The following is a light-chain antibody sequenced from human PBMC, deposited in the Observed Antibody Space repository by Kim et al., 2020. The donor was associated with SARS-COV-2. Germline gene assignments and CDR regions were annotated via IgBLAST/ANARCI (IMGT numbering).Light chain of an antibody. CDR1: SLRTYY. Sequence: SSELTQDPAVSVALGQTVRITCQGDSLRTYYATWYQQKPRQAPVLVIYGRDNRPSRIPDRFSGSASGNTASLTISGAQAEDEADFYCQYRDSGGNVVFGGGTRLTVL. CDR2: GRD. J-gene: IGLJ2*01. CDR3: QYRDSGGNVV. V-gene: IGLV3-19*01.